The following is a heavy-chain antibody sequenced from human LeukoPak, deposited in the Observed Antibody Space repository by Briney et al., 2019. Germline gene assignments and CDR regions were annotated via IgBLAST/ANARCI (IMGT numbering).Heavy chain of an antibody. CDR1: GFTFSSYG. CDR3: ARAFGYSYGYIKD. J-gene: IGHJ4*02. Sequence: GGTLRLSCAASGFTFSSYGMSWVRQAPGKGLEWVSAISGSGGSTYYADSVKGRFTISRDNAKNSLYLQMNSLRAEDTALYYCARAFGYSYGYIKDWGQGTLVTVSS. CDR2: ISGSGGST. D-gene: IGHD5-18*01. V-gene: IGHV3-23*01.